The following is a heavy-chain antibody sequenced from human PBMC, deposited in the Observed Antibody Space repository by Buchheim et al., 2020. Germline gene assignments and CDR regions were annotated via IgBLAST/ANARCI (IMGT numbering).Heavy chain of an antibody. D-gene: IGHD3-3*01. Sequence: QVQLQESGPGLVKPSQTLSLTCTVSGGSISSGSYSWSWIRQPAGKGLEWIGRIYTIGSTNYNPSPKSRVPLSADPSTNPFSLKLSSVTAADTAVYYCARDSTGFWSGYLYFDLWGRGTL. CDR2: IYTIGST. CDR3: ARDSTGFWSGYLYFDL. V-gene: IGHV4-61*02. CDR1: GGSISSGSYS. J-gene: IGHJ2*01.